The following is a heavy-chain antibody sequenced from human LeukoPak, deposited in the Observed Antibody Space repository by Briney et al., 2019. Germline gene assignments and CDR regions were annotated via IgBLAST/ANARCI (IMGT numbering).Heavy chain of an antibody. CDR1: GGSFSSYY. Sequence: SETLSLTCAVYGGSFSSYYWSWIRQPPGKGLEWIGYIYYGGSTSYNPSLKSRVAISVDTSKNQFSLKLRSVTAADTAVYYCARYSGSYPHDAFEIWGQGTMVTVSS. V-gene: IGHV4-59*01. CDR2: IYYGGST. CDR3: ARYSGSYPHDAFEI. J-gene: IGHJ3*02. D-gene: IGHD1-26*01.